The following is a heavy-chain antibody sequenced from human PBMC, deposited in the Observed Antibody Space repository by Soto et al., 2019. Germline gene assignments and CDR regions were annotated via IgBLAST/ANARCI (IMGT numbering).Heavy chain of an antibody. CDR1: GYTFASYD. Sequence: QVQLVQSGAEVKKPGASVTVSCKASGYTFASYDISWVRQAPGQGLEWMAWISAYNGKTNYAQKGQGRVTMNTDTSTTTVYMELRGPSDAAMDFYYNSRDRSRPDDWGQGTLVTVSS. J-gene: IGHJ4*02. CDR2: ISAYNGKT. V-gene: IGHV1-18*03. CDR3: SRDRSRPDD. D-gene: IGHD6-6*01.